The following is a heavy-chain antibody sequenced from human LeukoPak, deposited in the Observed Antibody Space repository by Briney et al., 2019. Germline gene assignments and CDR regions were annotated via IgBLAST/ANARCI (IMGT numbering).Heavy chain of an antibody. J-gene: IGHJ6*03. CDR1: GGSISSGGYY. Sequence: SETLSLTCTVSGGSISSGGYYWSWIRQPPGKDLEWIGYIYHSGSTYYNPSLKSRVTISVDRSKNQFSLKLSSVTAADTAVYYCARTNTGYYYYMDVWGKGTTVTVSS. V-gene: IGHV4-30-2*01. D-gene: IGHD1/OR15-1a*01. CDR2: IYHSGST. CDR3: ARTNTGYYYYMDV.